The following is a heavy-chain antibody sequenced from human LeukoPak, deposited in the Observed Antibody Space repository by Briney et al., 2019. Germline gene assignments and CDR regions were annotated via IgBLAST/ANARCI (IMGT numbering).Heavy chain of an antibody. CDR2: IIPILGIA. V-gene: IGHV1-69*04. CDR1: GGTFSSYA. D-gene: IGHD6-13*01. Sequence: ASVKVPCKASGGTFSSYAISWVRQAPGQGLEWMGRIIPILGIANYAQKSQGRVTITADKSTSTAYMELSSLRSEDTAVYYCARVPYSSSWEADYWGQGTLVTVSS. J-gene: IGHJ4*02. CDR3: ARVPYSSSWEADY.